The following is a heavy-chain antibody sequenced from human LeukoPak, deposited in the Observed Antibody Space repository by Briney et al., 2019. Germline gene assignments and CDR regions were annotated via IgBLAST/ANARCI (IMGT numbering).Heavy chain of an antibody. J-gene: IGHJ4*02. V-gene: IGHV1-18*01. CDR2: ISAYNGNT. CDR1: GYTFTSYG. CDR3: ARDKIDFWSGYYLGSTFDY. Sequence: ASVKVSCKASGYTFTSYGISWVRQAPGQGLEWTGWISAYNGNTNYAQRLQGRVTMTTDTSTSTAYMELRSLRSDDTAVYYCARDKIDFWSGYYLGSTFDYWGQGTLVTVSS. D-gene: IGHD3-3*01.